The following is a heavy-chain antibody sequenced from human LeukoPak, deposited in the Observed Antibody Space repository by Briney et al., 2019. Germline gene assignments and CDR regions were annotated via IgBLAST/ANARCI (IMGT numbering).Heavy chain of an antibody. CDR2: IYYSGSN. D-gene: IGHD3-22*01. V-gene: IGHV4-59*08. CDR1: VDSISSYH. J-gene: IGHJ3*02. Sequence: PSETLSLTCTVSVDSISSYHWRWLPQPPGKGVEWIRYIYYSGSNNYNTSLKRRVPISEDTSQNQFFLKQKSLTTADTAWYYCARHMDYYDGSGFYFDIWGQGTMVTVSS. CDR3: ARHMDYYDGSGFYFDI.